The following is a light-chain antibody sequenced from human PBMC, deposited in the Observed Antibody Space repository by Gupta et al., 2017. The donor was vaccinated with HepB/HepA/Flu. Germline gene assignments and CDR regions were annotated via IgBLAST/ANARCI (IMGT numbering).Light chain of an antibody. V-gene: IGLV2-8*01. CDR3: SSYAGADRVI. J-gene: IGLJ2*01. Sequence: QSALTQPPSASGSPGQSVTISCTGTSSDIGAYDYVSWYQQHPGKAPKLMIYEVSKRPSGVPDRFSGSKSGNTASLTVSELQAEDEADYYCSSYAGADRVIFGGGTKLTVL. CDR2: EVS. CDR1: SSDIGAYDY.